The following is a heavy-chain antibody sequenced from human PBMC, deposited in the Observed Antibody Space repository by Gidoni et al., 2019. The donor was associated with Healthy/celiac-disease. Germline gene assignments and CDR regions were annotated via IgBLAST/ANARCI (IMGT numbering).Heavy chain of an antibody. Sequence: QVQLQQWGAGLLKPSETLSLTCAVYGGSFSGYYWSWIRQPPGKGLELIREINHSGSNNYNPSLKRRVTISVDTSKNQFSLKLSAVNAADTAVYYCARGGVRGSSSWYTPEYFQHWGQGTLVTVSS. CDR3: ARGGVRGSSSWYTPEYFQH. CDR2: INHSGSN. CDR1: GGSFSGYY. J-gene: IGHJ1*01. D-gene: IGHD6-13*01. V-gene: IGHV4-34*01.